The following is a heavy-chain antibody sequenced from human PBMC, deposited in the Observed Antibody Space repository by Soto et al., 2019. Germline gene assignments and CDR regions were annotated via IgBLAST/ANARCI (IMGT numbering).Heavy chain of an antibody. V-gene: IGHV1-2*02. Sequence: ALVKVSCKASGYTFTGYYMHWVRQAPGQGLEWMGWINPNSGGTNYAQKLQGRVTMTRDTSISTAYMELSRLRSDDTAVYYCARALLYYDILTGYEPYYYYGMDVWGQGTTVTVSS. CDR2: INPNSGGT. CDR1: GYTFTGYY. D-gene: IGHD3-9*01. J-gene: IGHJ6*02. CDR3: ARALLYYDILTGYEPYYYYGMDV.